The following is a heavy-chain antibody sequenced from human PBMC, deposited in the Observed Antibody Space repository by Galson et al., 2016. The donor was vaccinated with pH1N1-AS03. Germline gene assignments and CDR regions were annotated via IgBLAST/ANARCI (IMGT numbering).Heavy chain of an antibody. CDR3: APYGSGRPDRAFHY. J-gene: IGHJ4*02. D-gene: IGHD3-10*01. CDR2: VSGSGTST. CDR1: GFTFSTFA. V-gene: IGHV3-23*01. Sequence: LRLSCAASGFTFSTFAISWLRQAPGKGLEWVACVSGSGTSTYYADSLLGRFTVSRDNSKNLLYLHMNNVRAEDTAIYYCAPYGSGRPDRAFHYWGLGTLVTVSS.